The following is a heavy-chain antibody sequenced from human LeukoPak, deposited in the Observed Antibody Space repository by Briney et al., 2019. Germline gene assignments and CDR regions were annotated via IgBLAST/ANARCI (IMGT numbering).Heavy chain of an antibody. CDR3: ATQPELPGWFDS. CDR1: GFTIDGYT. V-gene: IGHV3-21*01. Sequence: GGSLRLSCAASGFTIDGYTQSWVRQAPGKGLEWVASITSGSNFVDYGDSVKGRFTISRDNAQNSLYVQMNSLRAEDTAVYYCATQPELPGWFDSWGQGTLVTVSS. J-gene: IGHJ5*01. CDR2: ITSGSNFV. D-gene: IGHD1-14*01.